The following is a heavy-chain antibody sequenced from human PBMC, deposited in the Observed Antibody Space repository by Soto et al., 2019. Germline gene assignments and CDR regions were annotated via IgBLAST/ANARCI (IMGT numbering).Heavy chain of an antibody. Sequence: EVQLVESGGGLVKPGGSLRLSCAASGLTFSNAWMNWVRQAPGNGLEWVGRIKSKNDGGATEYSATVKDRFTISRDDSKNTRYLQMNSLKTEDTGVYYCTTDAEWGIWGQGTLVTVSS. J-gene: IGHJ3*02. CDR1: GLTFSNAW. CDR2: IKSKNDGGAT. V-gene: IGHV3-15*07. D-gene: IGHD2-8*01. CDR3: TTDAEWGI.